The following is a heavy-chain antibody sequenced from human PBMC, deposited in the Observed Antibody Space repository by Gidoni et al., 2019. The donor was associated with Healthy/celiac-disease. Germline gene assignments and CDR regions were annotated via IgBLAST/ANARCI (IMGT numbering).Heavy chain of an antibody. Sequence: EVQLVESGGGLVQPGGSLRLSCAASGFTVSSNYMSWVRQAPGKGLEGVSVIYSGGSTYYADSVKGRFTISRDNSKNTLYLQMNSLRAEDTAVYYCARDIREGSSWYGGSDGMDVWGQGTTVTVSS. V-gene: IGHV3-66*02. CDR3: ARDIREGSSWYGGSDGMDV. D-gene: IGHD6-13*01. CDR1: GFTVSSNY. J-gene: IGHJ6*02. CDR2: IYSGGST.